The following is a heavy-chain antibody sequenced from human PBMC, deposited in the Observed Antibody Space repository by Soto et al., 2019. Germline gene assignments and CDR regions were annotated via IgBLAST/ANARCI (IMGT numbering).Heavy chain of an antibody. V-gene: IGHV3-13*01. J-gene: IGHJ4*02. D-gene: IGHD6-13*01. CDR2: IGTAGDT. CDR3: ARATGYSSSWDD. CDR1: GFTFSSYD. Sequence: GGSLRLSCAASGFTFSSYDMHWVRQATGKGLEWVSAIGTAGDTYYPGSVKGRFTISRENAKNSLYLQMDSLRAEDTAVYYCARATGYSSSWDDWGQGTLVTVSS.